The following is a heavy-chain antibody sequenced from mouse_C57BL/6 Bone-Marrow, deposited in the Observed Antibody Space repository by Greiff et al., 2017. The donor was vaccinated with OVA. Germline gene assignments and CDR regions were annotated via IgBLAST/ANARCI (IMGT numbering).Heavy chain of an antibody. V-gene: IGHV5-6*01. CDR3: ARHVTTVVFDY. Sequence: EVQRVESGGDLVKPGGSLKLSCAASGFTFSSYGMSWVRQTPDKRLEWVATISSGGSYTYYPDSVKGRFTISRDNAKNTLYLQMSSLKSDDTAMYYCARHVTTVVFDYWGQGTTLTVSS. D-gene: IGHD1-1*01. CDR1: GFTFSSYG. CDR2: ISSGGSYT. J-gene: IGHJ2*01.